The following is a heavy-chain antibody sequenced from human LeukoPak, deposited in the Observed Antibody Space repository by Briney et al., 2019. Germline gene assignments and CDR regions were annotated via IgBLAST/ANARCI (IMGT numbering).Heavy chain of an antibody. V-gene: IGHV1-8*01. CDR2: MNPNSGNT. Sequence: ASVKVSCKASGYTFTSYDINWVRQATGQGLEWMGWMNPNSGNTGYAQKFQGRVTMTRNTSISTAYMELSSLRSEDTAVYYCARARRRGYYYDSSGYYYWGQGTLVTVSS. D-gene: IGHD3-22*01. CDR3: ARARRRGYYYDSSGYYY. CDR1: GYTFTSYD. J-gene: IGHJ4*02.